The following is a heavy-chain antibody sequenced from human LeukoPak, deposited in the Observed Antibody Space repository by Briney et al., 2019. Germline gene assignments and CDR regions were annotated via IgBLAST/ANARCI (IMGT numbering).Heavy chain of an antibody. D-gene: IGHD3-22*01. V-gene: IGHV3-30-3*01. CDR1: GFTFSSYA. Sequence: GGSLRLSCAASGFTFSSYAMPWVRQAPGKGLEWVAVISYDGSNKYYADSVKGRFTISRDNSKNTLYLQMNSLRAEDTAVYYCAGGEDYYDSSGPLDYWGQGTLVTVSS. CDR3: AGGEDYYDSSGPLDY. CDR2: ISYDGSNK. J-gene: IGHJ4*02.